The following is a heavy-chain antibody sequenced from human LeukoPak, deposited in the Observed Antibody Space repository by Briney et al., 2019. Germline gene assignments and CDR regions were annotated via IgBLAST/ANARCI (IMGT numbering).Heavy chain of an antibody. V-gene: IGHV1-2*02. Sequence: ASVKVSCKASGYTFTGYYVHWVRQAPGQGLEWMGWINPNSGGTNYAQKFQGRVTMTRDTSISTAYMELSRLRSDDTAVYYCARDERVVVAAKKRYYYGMDVWGQGTTVTVSS. CDR2: INPNSGGT. D-gene: IGHD2-15*01. CDR1: GYTFTGYY. J-gene: IGHJ6*02. CDR3: ARDERVVVAAKKRYYYGMDV.